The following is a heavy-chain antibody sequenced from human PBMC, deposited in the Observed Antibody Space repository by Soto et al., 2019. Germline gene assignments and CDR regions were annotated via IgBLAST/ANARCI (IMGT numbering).Heavy chain of an antibody. D-gene: IGHD5-12*01. CDR3: GTYSGYDSDYYGMDV. V-gene: IGHV3-74*01. CDR2: INSDGSST. Sequence: GGSLRLSCADSGFTFSSYWMHWVRQAPGKGLVWVSRINSDGSSTSYADSVKGRFTISRDNAKNTLYLQMNSLRAEDTAVYYCGTYSGYDSDYYGMDVWGQGTTVTVSS. CDR1: GFTFSSYW. J-gene: IGHJ6*02.